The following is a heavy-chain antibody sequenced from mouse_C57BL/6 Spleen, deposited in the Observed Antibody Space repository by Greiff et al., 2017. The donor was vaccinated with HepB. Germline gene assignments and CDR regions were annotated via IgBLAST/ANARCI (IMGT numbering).Heavy chain of an antibody. Sequence: VQLQQPGAELVRPGPSVKLSCKASGYTFTSYWMHWVKQRPGQGLEWIGVIDPSDSYTNYNQKFKGKATLTVDTSSSTAYMQLSSLTSEDSAVYYCARRESNSLAMDYWGQGTSVTVSS. CDR3: ARRESNSLAMDY. CDR2: IDPSDSYT. CDR1: GYTFTSYW. V-gene: IGHV1-59*01. J-gene: IGHJ4*01. D-gene: IGHD2-5*01.